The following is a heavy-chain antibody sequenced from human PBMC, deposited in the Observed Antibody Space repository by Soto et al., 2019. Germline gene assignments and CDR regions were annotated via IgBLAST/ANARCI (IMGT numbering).Heavy chain of an antibody. CDR3: AGAYSSRWYLK. Sequence: PSQTLSLTCAISGDSVSSNSVTWNWIRQSPSRGLEWLGRTYYTSKWFIEYADSVNTRIAINPATSKNQFSLHLYSVTPEDTAVYYCAGAYSSRWYLKWGPGTSVTVSS. V-gene: IGHV6-1*01. D-gene: IGHD6-13*01. CDR1: GDSVSSNSVT. J-gene: IGHJ4*02. CDR2: TYYTSKWFI.